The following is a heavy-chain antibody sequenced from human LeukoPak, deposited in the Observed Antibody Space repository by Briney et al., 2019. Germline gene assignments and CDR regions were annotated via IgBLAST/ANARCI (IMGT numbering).Heavy chain of an antibody. V-gene: IGHV4-30-2*01. D-gene: IGHD5-18*01. J-gene: IGHJ4*02. Sequence: SETLSLTCAVSGGSISSGGYSWSWIRQPPGKGLEWIGYIYHSGSTNYNPSLKSRVTISVDTSKNQFSLKLSSVTAADTAVYYCARGQGVFRQLWSLPFDYWGQGTLVTVSS. CDR2: IYHSGST. CDR3: ARGQGVFRQLWSLPFDY. CDR1: GGSISSGGYS.